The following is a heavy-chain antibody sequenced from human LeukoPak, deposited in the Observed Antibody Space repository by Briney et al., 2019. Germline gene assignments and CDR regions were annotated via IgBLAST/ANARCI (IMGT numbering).Heavy chain of an antibody. CDR1: GGSYSGFY. J-gene: IGHJ4*02. Sequence: PSETLSLTCAVQGGSYSGFYWTWMRQPPAKGPERIGEIFPGGRINYNPSLQSRVTISGDTSKNQFSPKVSSVTAADTAVYYCARGLGEGYPDHWGQGTVVTVSP. CDR3: ARGLGEGYPDH. CDR2: IFPGGRI. V-gene: IGHV4-34*01. D-gene: IGHD5-12*01.